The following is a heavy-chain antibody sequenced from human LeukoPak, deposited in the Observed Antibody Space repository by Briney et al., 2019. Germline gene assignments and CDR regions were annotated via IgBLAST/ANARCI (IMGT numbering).Heavy chain of an antibody. D-gene: IGHD3-10*02. Sequence: GGSLRLSCEVSGFTFDDHAINWVRQATGKGLEWVANINWNGGSTGYGDSVKGRFTISRDNTKNSVFLQMHSLRGDDTALYYCARDMLLEDAFDRGQGTMVIVSS. CDR1: GFTFDDHA. CDR2: INWNGGST. V-gene: IGHV3-20*04. J-gene: IGHJ3*01. CDR3: ARDMLLEDAFD.